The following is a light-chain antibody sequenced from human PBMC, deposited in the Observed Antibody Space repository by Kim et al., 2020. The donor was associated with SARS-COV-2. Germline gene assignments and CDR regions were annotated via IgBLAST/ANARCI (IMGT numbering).Light chain of an antibody. CDR1: SLRNSY. J-gene: IGLJ1*01. V-gene: IGLV3-19*01. CDR3: QARISITKEYV. Sequence: ALRQTVRITGKGDSLRNSYAGWHQQKPGQAPLLVLYERNNRPSGVPDRFSGSSSGNTASLTITGAQAEDEADYYCQARISITKEYVFGTGTKVTVL. CDR2: ERN.